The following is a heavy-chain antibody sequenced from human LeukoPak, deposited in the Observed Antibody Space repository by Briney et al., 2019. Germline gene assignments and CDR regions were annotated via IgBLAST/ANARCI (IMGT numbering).Heavy chain of an antibody. CDR1: GFTFSSYG. CDR3: ARDYCSSTSCYSPA. V-gene: IGHV3-23*01. D-gene: IGHD2-2*01. CDR2: ISGSGGST. Sequence: GGSLRLSCAASGFTFSSYGMSWVRQAPGKGLEWVSAISGSGGSTYYADSVKGRFTISRDNSKNTLYLQMNSLRAEDTAVYYCARDYCSSTSCYSPAWGQGTLVTVSS. J-gene: IGHJ5*02.